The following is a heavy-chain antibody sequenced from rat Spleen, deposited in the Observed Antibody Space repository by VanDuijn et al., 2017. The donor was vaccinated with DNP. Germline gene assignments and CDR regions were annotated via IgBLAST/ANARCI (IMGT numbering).Heavy chain of an antibody. CDR2: ISYEGSIT. CDR1: GFTFSDYY. CDR3: TTDFERGY. Sequence: EVQLVESGGGLVQPGRSLKLSCAASGFTFSDYYMAWVRQAPKKGLECVAYISYEGSITSYGDSVKGRFTISRDNAKNTLYLQMDSLRSEDTATYYCTTDFERGYWGQGVMVTVSS. D-gene: IGHD1-11*01. J-gene: IGHJ2*01. V-gene: IGHV5-20*01.